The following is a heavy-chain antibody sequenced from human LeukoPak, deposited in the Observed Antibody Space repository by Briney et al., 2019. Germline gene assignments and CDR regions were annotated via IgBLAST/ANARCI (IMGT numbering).Heavy chain of an antibody. CDR3: ARDLMVRGPRGDDY. CDR1: GYTFTSYD. CDR2: INPNSGGT. D-gene: IGHD3-10*01. Sequence: GASVKVSCKASGYTFTSYDINWVRQAPGQGLEWMGWINPNSGGTNYAQKFQGRVTMTRDTSISTAYMELSRLRSDDTAVYYCARDLMVRGPRGDDYWGQGTLVTVSS. V-gene: IGHV1-2*02. J-gene: IGHJ4*02.